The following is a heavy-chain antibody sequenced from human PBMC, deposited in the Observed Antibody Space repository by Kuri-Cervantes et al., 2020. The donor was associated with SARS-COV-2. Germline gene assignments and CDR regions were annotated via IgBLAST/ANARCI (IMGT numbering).Heavy chain of an antibody. J-gene: IGHJ3*02. V-gene: IGHV1-45*02. CDR3: ARSGPGAISREDGALDI. CDR1: GDTFTYRF. Sequence: SVKVSCKASGDTFTYRFLHWVRQAPGQAPEWMGWITPFNGNTKYAQKFQDRVTITRDRSMNTAYMELSSLRSEDTAVYYCARSGPGAISREDGALDIWGQGTMVTVSS. D-gene: IGHD4/OR15-4a*01. CDR2: ITPFNGNT.